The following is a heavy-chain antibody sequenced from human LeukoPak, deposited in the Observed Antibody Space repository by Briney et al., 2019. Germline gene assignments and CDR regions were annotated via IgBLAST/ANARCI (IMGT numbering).Heavy chain of an antibody. D-gene: IGHD4-17*01. CDR1: GFTFSSYS. V-gene: IGHV3-48*01. J-gene: IGHJ4*02. Sequence: PGGSLRLSCAASGFTFSSYSMNWVRQAPGKGLEWVSYISSSSSTIYYADSVKGRFTISRDNAKNSLYLQMNSLRAEDTAVYYCARDLHDYGDYFGYWGQGTLVTVSS. CDR3: ARDLHDYGDYFGY. CDR2: ISSSSSTI.